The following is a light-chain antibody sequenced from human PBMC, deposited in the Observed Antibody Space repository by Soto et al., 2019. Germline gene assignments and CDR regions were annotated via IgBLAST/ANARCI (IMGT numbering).Light chain of an antibody. CDR1: SSDVGGYNY. CDR3: CSYAARETLYV. CDR2: DVS. V-gene: IGLV2-11*01. Sequence: QSVLTQPRSVSGSPGQSVTISCTGTSSDVGGYNYVSWYQQHPGKAPKLMIYDVSKRPSGVPDRFSGSKSGNTASLNISGIQAEDEPDSSCCSYAARETLYVLGTGTKGTV. J-gene: IGLJ1*01.